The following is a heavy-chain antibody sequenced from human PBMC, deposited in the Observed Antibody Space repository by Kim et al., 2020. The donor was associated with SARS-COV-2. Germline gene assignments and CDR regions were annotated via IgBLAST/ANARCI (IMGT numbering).Heavy chain of an antibody. J-gene: IGHJ5*02. CDR3: ARLRDYGLNWFDP. D-gene: IGHD4-17*01. Sequence: YSPSLKSRLTITKDTSKNQVVLTMTNMDPVDTATYYCARLRDYGLNWFDPWGQGTLVTVSS. V-gene: IGHV2-5*01.